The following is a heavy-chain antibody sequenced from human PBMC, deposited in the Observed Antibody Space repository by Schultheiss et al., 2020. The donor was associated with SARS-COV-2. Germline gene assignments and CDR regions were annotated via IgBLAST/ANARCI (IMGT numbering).Heavy chain of an antibody. Sequence: KISCKASGGTLSSYAITWVRQAPGQGLEWMGAIIPVFDMVEYSQKFQGRVTITADNSTGTAYMEVSSLRSEDTAVYYCATDDQTVTLRYLEYWGQGTLVTVSS. V-gene: IGHV1-69*17. CDR2: IIPVFDMV. CDR1: GGTLSSYA. D-gene: IGHD4-17*01. CDR3: ATDDQTVTLRYLEY. J-gene: IGHJ4*02.